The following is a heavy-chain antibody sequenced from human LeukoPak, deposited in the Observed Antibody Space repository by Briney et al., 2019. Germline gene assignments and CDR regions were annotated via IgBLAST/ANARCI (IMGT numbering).Heavy chain of an antibody. V-gene: IGHV1-18*01. D-gene: IGHD1-1*01. Sequence: ASVKVSCKASGYTFTGYGISWVRQAPGQGLEWMGWISAYNGNTNYAQKLQGRVTMTTDTSTSTAYMELRSLRSDDTAVYYCARVPWNDDVHFFDYWGQGTLVTVSS. CDR3: ARVPWNDDVHFFDY. J-gene: IGHJ4*02. CDR2: ISAYNGNT. CDR1: GYTFTGYG.